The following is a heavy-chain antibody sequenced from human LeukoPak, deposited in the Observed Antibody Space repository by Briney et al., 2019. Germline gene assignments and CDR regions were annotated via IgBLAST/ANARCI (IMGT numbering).Heavy chain of an antibody. D-gene: IGHD3-10*01. Sequence: PGGSLRLSCAASGFTFSSYSMNWVRQAPGKGLEWVSSISSSSSHIYYADSVKGRFTISRDNAKNSLYLQMNSLRAEDTAVYYCARDATMARGVISYWGQGTLVTVSS. CDR3: ARDATMARGVISY. V-gene: IGHV3-21*01. J-gene: IGHJ4*02. CDR2: ISSSSSHI. CDR1: GFTFSSYS.